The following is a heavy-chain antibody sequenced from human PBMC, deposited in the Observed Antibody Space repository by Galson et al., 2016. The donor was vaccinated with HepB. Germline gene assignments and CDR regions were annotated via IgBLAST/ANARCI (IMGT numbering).Heavy chain of an antibody. V-gene: IGHV3-23*01. CDR3: TRERYFGSGGRFFGLDV. CDR2: VNGGGAST. Sequence: SLRLSCAAFGFSFDDNAMSWVRQAPGKGLEWVAGVNGGGASTNYAGSVKGRFTISRDNSQNTLFLQMNSLTVGDTAIYYCTRERYFGSGGRFFGLDVWGQGTTVTVSS. CDR1: GFSFDDNA. J-gene: IGHJ6*02. D-gene: IGHD3-10*01.